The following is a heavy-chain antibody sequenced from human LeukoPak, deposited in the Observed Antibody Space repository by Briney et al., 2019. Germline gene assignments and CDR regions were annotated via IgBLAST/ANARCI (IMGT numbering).Heavy chain of an antibody. CDR1: GYTFTSYD. V-gene: IGHV1-8*01. CDR2: MNPNSGNT. Sequence: GASVKVSCKASGYTFTSYDINWVRQATGQGLEWMGWMNPNSGNTGYAQKFQGRVTMTRNTSISTAYMELSSLRSDDTAVYYCARVSRPGNYYDSSGYYGVWFDPWGQGTLVTVSS. D-gene: IGHD3-22*01. J-gene: IGHJ5*02. CDR3: ARVSRPGNYYDSSGYYGVWFDP.